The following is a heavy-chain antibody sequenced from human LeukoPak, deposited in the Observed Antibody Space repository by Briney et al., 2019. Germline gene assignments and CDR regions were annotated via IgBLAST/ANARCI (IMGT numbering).Heavy chain of an antibody. D-gene: IGHD4-23*01. J-gene: IGHJ4*02. CDR1: GGSVSSTAYY. CDR2: IYYSVST. Sequence: SETLSLTCTASGGSVSSTAYYWGWLRQPPGKGLEWIVNIYYSVSTYYNPSLKSRVTISVDTSKNQFSLNLTSVTAADTAVYYCARHEGGGGFDYWGQGTLVTVSS. CDR3: ARHEGGGGFDY. V-gene: IGHV4-39*01.